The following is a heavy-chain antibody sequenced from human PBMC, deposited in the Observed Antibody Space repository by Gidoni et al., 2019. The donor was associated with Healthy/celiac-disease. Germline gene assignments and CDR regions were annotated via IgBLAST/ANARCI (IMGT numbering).Heavy chain of an antibody. CDR1: VFPFSSYS. J-gene: IGHJ4*02. Sequence: EVQLVESGGGLVKPGGSLRLSCAASVFPFSSYSMNWVRQAPGKGLEWVSSISSSSSYIYYADSVKGRFTISRDNAKNSLYLQMNSLRAEDTAVYYCARDMEKGDGYNAYWGQGTLVTVSS. D-gene: IGHD5-12*01. V-gene: IGHV3-21*01. CDR2: ISSSSSYI. CDR3: ARDMEKGDGYNAY.